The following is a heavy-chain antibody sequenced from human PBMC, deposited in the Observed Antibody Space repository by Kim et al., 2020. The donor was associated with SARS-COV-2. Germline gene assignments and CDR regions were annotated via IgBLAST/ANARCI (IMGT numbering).Heavy chain of an antibody. CDR2: INTNTGNP. CDR3: ARGSSIGDN. D-gene: IGHD2-15*01. J-gene: IGHJ4*01. V-gene: IGHV7-4-1*02. Sequence: ASVKVSCKASGYTFTNYGMLWVRQAPGQGLEWMGWINTNTGNPTYAQGFPGRFVFSLDTSVSTAYLQINSLKAEDTAVYYCARGSSIGDNWGHVTLGTV. CDR1: GYTFTNYG.